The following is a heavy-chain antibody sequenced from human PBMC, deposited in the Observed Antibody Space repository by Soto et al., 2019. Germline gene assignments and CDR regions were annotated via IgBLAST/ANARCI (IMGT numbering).Heavy chain of an antibody. J-gene: IGHJ4*02. CDR2: ISGSGDST. CDR3: ARRGSGSYYDY. D-gene: IGHD1-26*01. V-gene: IGHV3-23*01. Sequence: EVQLLESGGGLVQPGGSLRLSCAASGFTFSSYAMRWVRQAPGKGLEWVSAISGSGDSTYYADSVKGRFTISRDNSKKRLYLQVIGLIGEDTAVYYCARRGSGSYYDYWGQGTLVTVSS. CDR1: GFTFSSYA.